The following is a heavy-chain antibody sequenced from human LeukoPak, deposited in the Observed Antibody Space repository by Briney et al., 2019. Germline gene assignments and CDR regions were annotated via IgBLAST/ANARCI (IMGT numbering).Heavy chain of an antibody. J-gene: IGHJ5*02. CDR3: ARNGEVVGATGENWFDP. V-gene: IGHV1-46*01. CDR2: INPSGGST. D-gene: IGHD1-26*01. Sequence: ASVKVSCKASGYTFTSYYMHWVRQAPGQGLEWMGIINPSGGSTSYAQKLQGRVTMTTDTSTSTAYMELRSLRSDDTAVYYCARNGEVVGATGENWFDPWGQGTLVTVSS. CDR1: GYTFTSYY.